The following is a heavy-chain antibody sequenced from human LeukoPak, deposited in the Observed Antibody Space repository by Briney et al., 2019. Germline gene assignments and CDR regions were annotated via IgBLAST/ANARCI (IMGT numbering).Heavy chain of an antibody. CDR1: GFTFTFSSYE. D-gene: IGHD1-7*01. Sequence: GGSLRLSCAASGFTFTFSSYEMHWVRQAPGKGLEWVSYISSSGNTIYYADSVKGRFTISRDNAKNSLYLQINSLRAEDTAVYYCARCEAGTGSAFDYWGQGTLVTVSS. CDR2: ISSSGNTI. J-gene: IGHJ4*02. CDR3: ARCEAGTGSAFDY. V-gene: IGHV3-48*03.